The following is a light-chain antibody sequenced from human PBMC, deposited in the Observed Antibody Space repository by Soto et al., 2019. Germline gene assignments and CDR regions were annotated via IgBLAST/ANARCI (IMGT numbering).Light chain of an antibody. V-gene: IGKV1-5*01. CDR1: QSISSW. CDR2: EES. CDR3: QQVKTYPRT. J-gene: IGKJ4*01. Sequence: DIPMTQSHSTLSASVGDRVTITCRASQSISSWLAWYQQKPGKAPKLLIYEESTLHSGVPSRFSGRKTGTQFALTLDSLQPEDFATYYCQQVKTYPRTFGGGTKVDIK.